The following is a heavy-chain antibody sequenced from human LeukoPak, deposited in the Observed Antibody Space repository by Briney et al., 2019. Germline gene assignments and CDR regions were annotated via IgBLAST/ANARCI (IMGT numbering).Heavy chain of an antibody. CDR1: GYTFTGYY. Sequence: ASVNVSCKASGYTFTGYYVHWVRQAPGQGLEWMGWINPNSGGTTYAQKFKGRVTMTRDTSISTAYMELSRLRSDDTAVYYCARGISPYYYDSGRPGFDIWGQGTMVTVSS. V-gene: IGHV1-2*02. J-gene: IGHJ3*02. CDR2: INPNSGGT. D-gene: IGHD3-10*01. CDR3: ARGISPYYYDSGRPGFDI.